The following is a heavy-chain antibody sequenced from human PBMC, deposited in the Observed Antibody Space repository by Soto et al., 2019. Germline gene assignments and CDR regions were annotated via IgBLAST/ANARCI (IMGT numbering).Heavy chain of an antibody. Sequence: VPVKVSCEASGYAFTSSGISWARQAPGQGLEWMGWISAYNGNTNYAQKLQGRVTMTTDTSTSTAYMELRSLRSDDTAVYYCARDERVAARHWGQGTLVTVSS. CDR1: GYAFTSSG. V-gene: IGHV1-18*01. D-gene: IGHD6-6*01. CDR3: ARDERVAARH. J-gene: IGHJ4*02. CDR2: ISAYNGNT.